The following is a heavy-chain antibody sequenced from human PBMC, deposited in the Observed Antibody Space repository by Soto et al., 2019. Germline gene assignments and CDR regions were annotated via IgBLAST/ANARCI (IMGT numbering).Heavy chain of an antibody. V-gene: IGHV3-48*03. CDR2: ITSSGHVT. CDR3: AREKATSARRYFDS. CDR1: GFAFSSYE. J-gene: IGHJ4*02. D-gene: IGHD2-15*01. Sequence: EVQLVESGGGLVQPGGSLRLSCVGSGFAFSSYEINWVRQAPGKGLEWISHITSSGHVTYYADSVKGRFTVSRDNSKNSAYLQMSSLSAEDTAVYHCAREKATSARRYFDSWGQVALVTVSS.